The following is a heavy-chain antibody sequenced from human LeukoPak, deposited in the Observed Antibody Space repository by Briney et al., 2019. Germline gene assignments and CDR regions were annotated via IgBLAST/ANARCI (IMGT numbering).Heavy chain of an antibody. V-gene: IGHV3-23*01. Sequence: GGSLRLSCAASGFTFSTYGMSWVRQAPGEGLEWVSAISGSGGSSYNADSVKGRYTISRDKSKNTLYLQMNSLRAEDTAVYYCAKGRDAYNYWYFDLWGRGTLVTVSS. CDR1: GFTFSTYG. D-gene: IGHD5-24*01. CDR2: ISGSGGSS. J-gene: IGHJ2*01. CDR3: AKGRDAYNYWYFDL.